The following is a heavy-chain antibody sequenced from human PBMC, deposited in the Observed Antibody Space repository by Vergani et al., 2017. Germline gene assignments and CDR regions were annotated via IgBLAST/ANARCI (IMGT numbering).Heavy chain of an antibody. J-gene: IGHJ5*02. CDR2: IYYSGRT. D-gene: IGHD3-10*01. Sequence: QVQLQESGPGLVKPSQTLSHTCTVSGGSISSGGYYWSWIRQHPGKGLEWIGYIYYSGRTYYNPSLKSRVTISVDTSKNQFSRKLSSVTAADTAVYYCARLITMVRGAFDPWGQGTLVTVSS. CDR1: GGSISSGGYY. CDR3: ARLITMVRGAFDP. V-gene: IGHV4-31*03.